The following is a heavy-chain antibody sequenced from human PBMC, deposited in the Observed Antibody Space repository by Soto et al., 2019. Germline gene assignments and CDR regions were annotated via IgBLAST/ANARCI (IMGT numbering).Heavy chain of an antibody. CDR1: GFPLSTSGVG. D-gene: IGHD3-9*01. CDR3: EHRTAYDISTGYYPFDY. CDR2: IYWDDGK. J-gene: IGHJ4*02. V-gene: IGHV2-5*02. Sequence: SGPTLVNPTQTLTLTCTFSGFPLSTSGVGVAWIRQPPGKALEWLALIYWDDGKRYSPSLKTRLNITKDTSKNQVVLTLTNVDPVDTATYFFEHRTAYDISTGYYPFDYWGQGSLVTVSS.